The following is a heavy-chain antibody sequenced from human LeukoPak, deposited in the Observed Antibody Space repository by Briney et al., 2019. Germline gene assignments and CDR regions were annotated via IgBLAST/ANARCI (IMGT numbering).Heavy chain of an antibody. D-gene: IGHD3-22*01. Sequence: GASVKVSCKASGYTFTGYYVHWVRQAPGQGLEWMGWINPNSGGTNYAQKFQGRVTMTRDTSISTAYMELSRLRSDDTAVYYCARGGKRAYYDSSGYLSFDYWGQGTLVTVSS. CDR2: INPNSGGT. J-gene: IGHJ4*02. CDR1: GYTFTGYY. CDR3: ARGGKRAYYDSSGYLSFDY. V-gene: IGHV1-2*02.